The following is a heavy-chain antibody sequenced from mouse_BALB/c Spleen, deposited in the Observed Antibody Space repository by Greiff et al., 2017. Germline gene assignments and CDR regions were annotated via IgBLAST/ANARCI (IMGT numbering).Heavy chain of an antibody. CDR2: IDPANGNT. V-gene: IGHV14-3*02. CDR3: ARKGDGDD. D-gene: IGHD3-3*01. J-gene: IGHJ2*01. Sequence: VQLLQSGAELVKPGASVTLSCTASGFTFTDSYMHWVKQRPEQGLEWIGRIDPANGNTKYDPKFQGKATITADTSSNTAYLQLSSLTSEDTAVYYCARKGDGDDWGQGTTLTVSA. CDR1: GFTFTDSY.